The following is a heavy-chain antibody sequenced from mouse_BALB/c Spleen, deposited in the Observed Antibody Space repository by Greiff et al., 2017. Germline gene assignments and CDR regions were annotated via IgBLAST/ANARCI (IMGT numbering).Heavy chain of an antibody. Sequence: VMLVESGPGLVQPSQSLSITCTVSGFSLTSYGVHWVRQSPGKGLEWLGVIWSGGSTDYNAAFISRLSISKDNSKSQVFFKMNSLQANDTAIYYCARNWLLRRYAMDYWGQGTSVTVSS. D-gene: IGHD2-3*01. V-gene: IGHV2-2*02. CDR2: IWSGGST. CDR3: ARNWLLRRYAMDY. CDR1: GFSLTSYG. J-gene: IGHJ4*01.